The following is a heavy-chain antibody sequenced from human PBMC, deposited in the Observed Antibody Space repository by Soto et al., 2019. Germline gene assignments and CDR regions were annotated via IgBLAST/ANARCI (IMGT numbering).Heavy chain of an antibody. CDR1: GGSVSSGSYY. CDR3: ARDRDSSSWYIGDY. CDR2: IYYSGST. D-gene: IGHD6-13*01. Sequence: ETLSLTCTVSGGSVSSGSYYWSWIRQPPGKGLEWIGYIYYSGSTNYNPSLKSRVTISVDTSKNQFSLKLSSVTAAATAVYYCARDRDSSSWYIGDYSGESTRVTLSS. J-gene: IGHJ4*02. V-gene: IGHV4-61*01.